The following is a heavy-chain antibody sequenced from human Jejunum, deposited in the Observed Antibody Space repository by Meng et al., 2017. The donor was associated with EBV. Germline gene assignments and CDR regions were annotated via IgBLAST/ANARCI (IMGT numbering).Heavy chain of an antibody. V-gene: IGHV1-3*01. CDR2: INPGNGET. J-gene: IGHJ4*02. Sequence: QVQRVESGAEVKKPGASVKRSCKASGYTFTNYPIHWVRQAPGQRPEWMGCINPGNGETEFSQKFQGRVTITRDTSATTAYMELTSLRSEDTAVYYCASRPGFNIGPFDYWGQGTLVTVSS. CDR1: GYTFTNYP. CDR3: ASRPGFNIGPFDY. D-gene: IGHD3/OR15-3a*01.